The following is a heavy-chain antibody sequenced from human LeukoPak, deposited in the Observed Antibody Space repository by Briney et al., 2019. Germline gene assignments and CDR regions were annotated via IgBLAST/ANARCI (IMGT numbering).Heavy chain of an antibody. V-gene: IGHV3-23*01. D-gene: IGHD3-10*01. Sequence: PGGSLRLSCAASGFIFSNYGMRWVRQAPGKGLEWVSGIRGGRAYTDRADSVKGRFTISRDNSKNTLYLQMSSLRAEDTAVYYCARDLRNRFGELSTYYYYYGMDVWGQGTTVTVSS. J-gene: IGHJ6*02. CDR1: GFIFSNYG. CDR3: ARDLRNRFGELSTYYYYYGMDV. CDR2: IRGGRAYT.